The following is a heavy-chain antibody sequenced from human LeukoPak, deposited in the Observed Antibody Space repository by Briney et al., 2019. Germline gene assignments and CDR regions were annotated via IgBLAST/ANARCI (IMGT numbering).Heavy chain of an antibody. V-gene: IGHV3-30*18. D-gene: IGHD3-16*01. Sequence: PGNSLRLSCAASGLTVSTPVMHWVRQAPGKGLDWAAIISFDGTTKYYADSVKGRFTISRDNSKNQLFLQMDSLRVEDTAVYYCVKGKDLYGALDIWGQGTMVTVSS. J-gene: IGHJ3*02. CDR2: ISFDGTTK. CDR1: GLTVSTPV. CDR3: VKGKDLYGALDI.